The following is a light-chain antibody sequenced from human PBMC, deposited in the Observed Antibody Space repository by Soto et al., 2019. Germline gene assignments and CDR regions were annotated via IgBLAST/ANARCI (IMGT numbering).Light chain of an antibody. Sequence: EIVMTQSPATLSVSPGERATLSCRATQSVSSNLAWYQQKPGQAPRLLIYGASTRATGIPARFSGSGSGTDFTLTISSLEPEDVAVYYCQQRSNWPLTFGPGTRWIS. CDR1: QSVSSN. V-gene: IGKV3-15*01. CDR2: GAS. J-gene: IGKJ3*01. CDR3: QQRSNWPLT.